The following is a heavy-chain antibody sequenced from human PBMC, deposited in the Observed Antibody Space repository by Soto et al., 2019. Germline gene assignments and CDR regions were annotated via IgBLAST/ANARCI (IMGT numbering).Heavy chain of an antibody. V-gene: IGHV3-74*01. CDR2: INSDGSST. CDR1: GFTFSSYW. Sequence: EVQLVESGGGLVQPGGSLRLSCAASGFTFSSYWMHWVRQAPGKGLVWVSRINSDGSSTSYADSVKGRFTISRDNAKNTLYLQMNSLRAEDTAVYYCARDGELLWVGELLSFFDYWGQGTLVTVSS. D-gene: IGHD3-10*01. J-gene: IGHJ4*02. CDR3: ARDGELLWVGELLSFFDY.